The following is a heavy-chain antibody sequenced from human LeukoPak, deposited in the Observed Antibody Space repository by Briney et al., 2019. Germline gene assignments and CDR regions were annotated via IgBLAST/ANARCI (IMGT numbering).Heavy chain of an antibody. J-gene: IGHJ5*02. CDR3: ARWFHGSGSRRFDP. D-gene: IGHD3-10*01. Sequence: PSETLSLTYAVYGGSFSGYYWSWIRQPPGKGLEWIGEINHSGSTNYNPSLKSRVTISVDTSKNQFSLKLSSVTAADTAVYYCARWFHGSGSRRFDPWGQGTLVTVSS. CDR2: INHSGST. CDR1: GGSFSGYY. V-gene: IGHV4-34*01.